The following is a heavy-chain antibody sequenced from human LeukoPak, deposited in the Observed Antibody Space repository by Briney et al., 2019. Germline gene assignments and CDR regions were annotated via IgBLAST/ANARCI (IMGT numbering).Heavy chain of an antibody. V-gene: IGHV5-51*01. CDR1: GYSFTSYW. D-gene: IGHD3-10*01. Sequence: GESLKISCKASGYSFTSYWIGWVRQMPGKGLEWMGIIYPGDSDTRYSPSFQGQVTISADKSISTACLQWSSLKASDTAMYYCARLRSYYASGSPNPYYYYYMDVWGKGTTVTVSS. J-gene: IGHJ6*03. CDR3: ARLRSYYASGSPNPYYYYYMDV. CDR2: IYPGDSDT.